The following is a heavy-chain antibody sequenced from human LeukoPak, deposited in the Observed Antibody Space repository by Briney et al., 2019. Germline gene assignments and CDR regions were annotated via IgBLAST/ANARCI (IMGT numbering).Heavy chain of an antibody. CDR3: ATNRPQVVPAAFDY. J-gene: IGHJ4*02. D-gene: IGHD2-2*01. V-gene: IGHV1-8*01. CDR1: GYTFTSYD. CDR2: MNPNSGNT. Sequence: ASVKVSCKASGYTFTSYDINWVRQATGQGLEWMGWMNPNSGNTGYAQKFQGRVTMTEDTSTDTAYMELSSLRSEDTAVYYCATNRPQVVPAAFDYWGQGTLVTVSS.